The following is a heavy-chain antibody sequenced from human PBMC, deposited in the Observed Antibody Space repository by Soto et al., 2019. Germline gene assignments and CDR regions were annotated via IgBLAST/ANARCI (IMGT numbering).Heavy chain of an antibody. CDR2: TSSDGSNK. V-gene: IGHV3-30-3*01. Sequence: QVQLVESGGGVVQPGRSLRLSCAASGFTFSGYAMHWVRQTPGKGLEWVAVTSSDGSNKNYADSVKGRFTISRDNSKNTLYLQMNSLRAEDTAVYYCARESRYCSGDCCSTQHAFDIWGQGTMVTVSS. J-gene: IGHJ3*02. CDR1: GFTFSGYA. D-gene: IGHD2-21*01. CDR3: ARESRYCSGDCCSTQHAFDI.